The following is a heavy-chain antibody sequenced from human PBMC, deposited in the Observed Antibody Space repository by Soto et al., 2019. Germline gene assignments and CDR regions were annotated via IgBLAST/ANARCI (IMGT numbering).Heavy chain of an antibody. CDR3: ARVASGSYYTFDY. V-gene: IGHV4-59*01. D-gene: IGHD1-26*01. Sequence: KPSETLSLTCTVSGGSISSYYWSWIRQPPGKGLEWIGYIYYSGSTNYNPSLKSRVTISVDTSKNQFSLKLSSVTAADTAVYYCARVASGSYYTFDYWGQGTLVTVSS. CDR2: IYYSGST. J-gene: IGHJ4*02. CDR1: GGSISSYY.